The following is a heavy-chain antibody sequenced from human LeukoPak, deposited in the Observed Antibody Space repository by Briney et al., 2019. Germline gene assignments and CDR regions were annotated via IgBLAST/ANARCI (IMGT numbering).Heavy chain of an antibody. CDR1: GGSISSYY. CDR3: ARSMNYYGSGSYFSY. D-gene: IGHD3-10*01. CDR2: IYYSGST. Sequence: SETLSLTCTVSGGSISSYYWSWIRQPPGKGLEWIGYIYYSGSTNYNPSLKSRVTISVDTSKNQFSLKLSSVTAADTAVYYCARSMNYYGSGSYFSYWGQGTLVTVSS. V-gene: IGHV4-59*01. J-gene: IGHJ4*02.